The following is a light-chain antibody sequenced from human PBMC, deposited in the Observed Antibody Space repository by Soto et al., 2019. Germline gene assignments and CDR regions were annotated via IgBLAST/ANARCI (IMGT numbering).Light chain of an antibody. CDR1: SSYVGGYNY. CDR3: CSYAGSYTLV. Sequence: QSVLTQPRSVSGSPGQSVTISCTGTSSYVGGYNYVSWYQQHPGKASKLMIYDVSKRPSGVPDRFSGSKSGNTASLTISGLQAEDEADYYCCSYAGSYTLVFGTGTKVTVL. J-gene: IGLJ1*01. CDR2: DVS. V-gene: IGLV2-11*01.